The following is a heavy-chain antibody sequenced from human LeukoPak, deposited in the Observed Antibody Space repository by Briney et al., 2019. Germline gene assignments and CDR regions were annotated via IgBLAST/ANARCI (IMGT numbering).Heavy chain of an antibody. CDR3: ARGITIEEGAFDI. CDR1: GCTFTGYY. D-gene: IGHD3-9*01. J-gene: IGHJ3*02. V-gene: IGHV1-46*01. Sequence: SVNVSCKSSGCTFTGYYMHWVRQAPAQGLDWMGIINPSGGSTSYAQKFQGRVTMTRDMSTSTVYMELSSLRSEDTAVYYCARGITIEEGAFDIWGQGTMVTVCS. CDR2: INPSGGST.